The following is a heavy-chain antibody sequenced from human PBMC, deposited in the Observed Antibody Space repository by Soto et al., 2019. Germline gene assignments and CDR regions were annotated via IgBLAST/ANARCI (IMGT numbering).Heavy chain of an antibody. CDR1: GGSISSGSYC. CDR3: AIAVTTVTTYDY. CDR2: IYYSGST. Sequence: QVQLQESGPGLVKPSQTLSLTCTVSGGSISSGSYCWSWIRQHPGKGLEWIGYIYYSGSTYYNPSLKSRVTLSVDTSKNQFSLKLSSVTAADTAVYYCAIAVTTVTTYDYWGQGTLVTVSS. J-gene: IGHJ4*02. D-gene: IGHD4-17*01. V-gene: IGHV4-31*03.